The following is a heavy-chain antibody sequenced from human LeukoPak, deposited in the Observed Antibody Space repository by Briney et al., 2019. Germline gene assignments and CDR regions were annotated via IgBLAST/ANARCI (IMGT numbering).Heavy chain of an antibody. Sequence: SETLSLTCTVSGGSISSYYWSWIRQPPGKGLEWIGYIYYSGSTNYNPSLKSRVTISVDTSKNQFSLELGSVTAADTAVYYCARQKDSYGYFTWFDPWGQGTLVTVSS. CDR1: GGSISSYY. D-gene: IGHD5-18*01. CDR3: ARQKDSYGYFTWFDP. CDR2: IYYSGST. V-gene: IGHV4-59*08. J-gene: IGHJ5*02.